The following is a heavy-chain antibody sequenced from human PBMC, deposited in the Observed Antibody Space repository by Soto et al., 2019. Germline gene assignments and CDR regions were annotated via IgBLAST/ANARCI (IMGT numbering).Heavy chain of an antibody. CDR1: GFSLSDYA. V-gene: IGHV3-48*02. D-gene: IGHD3-3*01. Sequence: GGSLRLSCVASGFSLSDYAVNWVRQAPGKGLEWVSFISSDSGTIYYADSVEGRFTVSRDNARNSVSLQMDSLRDEDAAVYYCARIKLVEWFFINVDVYDMDVWGQGTPVTVSS. CDR2: ISSDSGTI. CDR3: ARIKLVEWFFINVDVYDMDV. J-gene: IGHJ6*02.